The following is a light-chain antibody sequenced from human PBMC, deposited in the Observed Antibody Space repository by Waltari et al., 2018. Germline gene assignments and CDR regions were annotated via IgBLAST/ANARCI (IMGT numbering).Light chain of an antibody. CDR3: QQYNSYSPWT. CDR2: DAS. V-gene: IGKV1-5*01. CDR1: QSISSW. Sequence: DIQMTQSPSTLSASVGDRVTITCRASQSISSWLAWYQQKPGKAPKLLIYDASSLERGVPSRFSGSGSGTEFTLTSSSLQPDDFATYYCQQYNSYSPWTFGQGTKVEIK. J-gene: IGKJ1*01.